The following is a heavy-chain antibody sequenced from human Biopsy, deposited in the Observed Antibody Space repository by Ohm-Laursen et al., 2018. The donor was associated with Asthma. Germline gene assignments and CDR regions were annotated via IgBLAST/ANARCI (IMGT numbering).Heavy chain of an antibody. CDR3: ARIPRRSGSYFVDY. V-gene: IGHV4-31*03. CDR1: GDSITSGGCC. Sequence: LSLTCTVSGDSITSGGCCWNWIRQHPGKGLEWIGYINHSGTSYFNPSLKSRVSFSRDTSKNQFSLRLSSVTAADTAMYYCARIPRRSGSYFVDYWGQGTLVTVSS. D-gene: IGHD3-22*01. CDR2: INHSGTS. J-gene: IGHJ4*02.